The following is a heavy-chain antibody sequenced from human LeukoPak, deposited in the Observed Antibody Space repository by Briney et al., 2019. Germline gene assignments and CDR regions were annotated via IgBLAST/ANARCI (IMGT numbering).Heavy chain of an antibody. CDR2: IRFDGSNK. CDR1: GFTFSSYG. V-gene: IGHV3-30*02. Sequence: GGSLRLSXAAAGFTFSSYGMYCVRQAPGKGMEWAAFIRFDGSNKYYANSVKGRFIILRDNSNNTLYLQMNSLRAEDTAVYDCAKDPQWLRLGGRDYYYYMDVWGKGTTVTVSS. CDR3: AKDPQWLRLGGRDYYYYMDV. D-gene: IGHD5-12*01. J-gene: IGHJ6*03.